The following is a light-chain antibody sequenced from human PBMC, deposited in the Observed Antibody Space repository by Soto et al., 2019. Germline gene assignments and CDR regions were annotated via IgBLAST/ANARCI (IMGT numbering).Light chain of an antibody. CDR2: DVG. V-gene: IGLV2-14*03. Sequence: QSVLTQPASVSGSPGQSITISCTGTNSDVGAYSYVSWYQQYSGKAPKLLLYDVGARPAGISDRFSGSKSGNTASLTISGLQDEDEADYYCSSYTAFTTYVFGSGTKVTVL. CDR3: SSYTAFTTYV. J-gene: IGLJ1*01. CDR1: NSDVGAYSY.